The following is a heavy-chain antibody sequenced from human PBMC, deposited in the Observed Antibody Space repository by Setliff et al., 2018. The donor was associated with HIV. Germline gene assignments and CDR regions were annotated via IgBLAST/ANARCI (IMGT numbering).Heavy chain of an antibody. D-gene: IGHD3-10*02. CDR1: GYSFTTYA. V-gene: IGHV1-46*01. CDR3: ARVFGVRQAFDN. CDR2: INPFGGTT. Sequence: ASVKVSCKASGYSFTTYAISWVRQAPGQGLEWMGIINPFGGTTTYAQKFQGRVTMTRDTSTSTVYMELSRLSSDDTAVYYCARVFGVRQAFDNWGQGTLVTVSS. J-gene: IGHJ4*02.